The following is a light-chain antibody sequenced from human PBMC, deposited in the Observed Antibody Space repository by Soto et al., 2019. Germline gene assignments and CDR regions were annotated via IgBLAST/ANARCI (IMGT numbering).Light chain of an antibody. V-gene: IGLV2-23*01. CDR1: SSAVGSYRF. CDR2: EGG. Sequence: QSALTQPASVSGSPGQSITISCTGSSSAVGSYRFVSWYQHHPGKVPKLIIYEGGKRPSGVSNRFSGPEPGNTASLTISGLQAEDEGDYYCGSSAPSRTSVFGTGTKVTLL. CDR3: GSSAPSRTSV. J-gene: IGLJ1*01.